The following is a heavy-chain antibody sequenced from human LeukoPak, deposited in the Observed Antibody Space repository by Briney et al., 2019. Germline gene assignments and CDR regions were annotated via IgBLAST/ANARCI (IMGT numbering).Heavy chain of an antibody. CDR3: ARREYGPIFDY. D-gene: IGHD2/OR15-2a*01. CDR2: IYPGDSDT. CDR1: GYSIIGYW. J-gene: IGHJ4*01. V-gene: IGHV5-51*01. Sequence: GESLKSSSKGSGYSIIGYWIVWVRQMPGKGLEWMGIIYPGDSDTRYSPSFQGQVTISADKTISTAYLQWSSLKASDTAIYYCARREYGPIFDYWGQGTLVTVSS.